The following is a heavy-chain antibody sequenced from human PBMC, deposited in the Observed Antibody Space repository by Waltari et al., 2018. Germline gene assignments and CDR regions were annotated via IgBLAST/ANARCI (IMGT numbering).Heavy chain of an antibody. Sequence: QVQLVQSGSELKKPGASVKVSCKASGYSFTNFAMNWVRQALGQGLEWMGSINTNTGNPTYAQCFTGRFVFSVDTSVSTTYLQISSLETEDTAVYYCARGGCSYGDCYYTSDYWGQGTLVTVSS. CDR1: GYSFTNFA. CDR2: INTNTGNP. V-gene: IGHV7-4-1*02. J-gene: IGHJ4*02. CDR3: ARGGCSYGDCYYTSDY. D-gene: IGHD2-21*02.